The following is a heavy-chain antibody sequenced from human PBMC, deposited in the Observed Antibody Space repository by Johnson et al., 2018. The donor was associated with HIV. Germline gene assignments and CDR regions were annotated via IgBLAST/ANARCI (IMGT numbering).Heavy chain of an antibody. Sequence: VQLVESGGGLVQPGGSLRLSCAASGFTFSRFAMHWVRQAPGKGLEYVSGFSIDGDSTYYANSVKGRFTISRDNSKNTLYLQMGGLRTEDTAVYYCARDSMVRGVNAFDIWGQGTMVTVSS. CDR1: GFTFSRFA. V-gene: IGHV3-64*01. CDR2: FSIDGDST. J-gene: IGHJ3*02. CDR3: ARDSMVRGVNAFDI. D-gene: IGHD3-10*01.